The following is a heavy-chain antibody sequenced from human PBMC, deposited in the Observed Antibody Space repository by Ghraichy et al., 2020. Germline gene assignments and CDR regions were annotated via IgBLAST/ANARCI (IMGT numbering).Heavy chain of an antibody. Sequence: LSLTCTVSGGSISSYYWSWIRQPPGKGLEWIGYIYYSGSTNYNPSLKSRVTISVDTSKNQFSLKLSSVTAADTAVYYCARGDIGVVPAAKNWFDPWGQGTLVTVSS. V-gene: IGHV4-59*01. CDR2: IYYSGST. CDR1: GGSISSYY. CDR3: ARGDIGVVPAAKNWFDP. D-gene: IGHD2-2*01. J-gene: IGHJ5*02.